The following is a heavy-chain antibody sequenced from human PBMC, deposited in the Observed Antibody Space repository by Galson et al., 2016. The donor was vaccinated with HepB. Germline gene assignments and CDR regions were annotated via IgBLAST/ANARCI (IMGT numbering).Heavy chain of an antibody. CDR1: GYTFTSYG. J-gene: IGHJ6*02. CDR2: ISPYNGDT. D-gene: IGHD1-26*01. Sequence: SVKASCKASGYTFTSYGISWVRQAPGQGLEWMGWISPYNGDTNYAQKLQGRVTVTTDTSASTAYMELRSLRSDDTAVYYCARGGGSAYYGMDVWGQGTTVTVSS. V-gene: IGHV1-18*01. CDR3: ARGGGSAYYGMDV.